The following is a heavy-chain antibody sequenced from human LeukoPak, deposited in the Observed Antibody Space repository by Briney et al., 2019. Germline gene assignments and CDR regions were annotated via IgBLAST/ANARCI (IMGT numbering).Heavy chain of an antibody. CDR1: GFTVSSNY. V-gene: IGHV3-66*04. Sequence: GGSLRLSCAASGFTVSSNYMSWVRQAPGKGLEWVSVIYSGGSTYYADSVKGRFTISRDNSKNTLYLQMNSLRAEDTAVYYCARRSWIQLWLYLPSFDYWGQGTLVTVSS. CDR3: ARRSWIQLWLYLPSFDY. D-gene: IGHD5-18*01. J-gene: IGHJ4*02. CDR2: IYSGGST.